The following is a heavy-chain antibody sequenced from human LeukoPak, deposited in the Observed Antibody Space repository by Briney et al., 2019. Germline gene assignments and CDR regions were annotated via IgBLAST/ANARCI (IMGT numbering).Heavy chain of an antibody. CDR2: ISKDGRKN. D-gene: IGHD3-10*01. Sequence: GRSLRLSCEASGFSFSTSGVHWVRQAPGKGLEWMAVISKDGRKNHYADSVKGRFTISRDNSKSTLFLQMNSLRPEDTAIYYCARDLLNYGSAYYDVGIFDSWGQGTLVTVSS. V-gene: IGHV3-30*04. J-gene: IGHJ4*02. CDR1: GFSFSTSG. CDR3: ARDLLNYGSAYYDVGIFDS.